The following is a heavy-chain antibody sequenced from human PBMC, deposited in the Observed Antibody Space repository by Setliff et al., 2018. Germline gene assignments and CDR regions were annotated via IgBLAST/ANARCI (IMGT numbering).Heavy chain of an antibody. CDR3: ARTGTYRYFDY. CDR1: GGAVSGDY. CDR2: IYHSGGT. D-gene: IGHD1-1*01. Sequence: SETLSLTCSVSGGAVSGDYWTWIRQPPGKGLEWIGYIYHSGGTSYNPSLKSRVTISVDTSKNQFSLNLSSVTAADTAVYYCARTGTYRYFDYWGQGTQVTVSS. V-gene: IGHV4-4*09. J-gene: IGHJ4*02.